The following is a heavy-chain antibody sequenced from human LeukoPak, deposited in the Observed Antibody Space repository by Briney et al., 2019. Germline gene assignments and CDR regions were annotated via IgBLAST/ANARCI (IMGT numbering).Heavy chain of an antibody. J-gene: IGHJ4*02. V-gene: IGHV3-53*01. CDR2: IYSGGST. CDR3: ARSVVVTAIPDY. CDR1: GFIVSSNY. Sequence: GGSLRLSCAASGFIVSSNYMSWVRQAPGKGLEWVSAIYSGGSTYYADSVKGRFTISRDNSKNTLYLQMNSLRAEDTAVYYCARSVVVTAIPDYWGQGTLVTVSS. D-gene: IGHD2-21*02.